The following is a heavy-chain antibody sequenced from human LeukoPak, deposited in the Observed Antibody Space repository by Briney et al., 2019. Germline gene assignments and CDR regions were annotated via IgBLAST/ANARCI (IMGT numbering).Heavy chain of an antibody. CDR1: GITFSTFG. D-gene: IGHD6-19*01. Sequence: GGSLRLSCAASGITFSTFGMHWVRQAPGKGLEWVAVISYDGSKISYADSVKGRFTVSRDNSRNTLSLQMNSLRAVDTAVYYCAKVHWQWPVRGYYGMDVWGQGTTVTVSS. CDR3: AKVHWQWPVRGYYGMDV. CDR2: ISYDGSKI. J-gene: IGHJ6*02. V-gene: IGHV3-30*18.